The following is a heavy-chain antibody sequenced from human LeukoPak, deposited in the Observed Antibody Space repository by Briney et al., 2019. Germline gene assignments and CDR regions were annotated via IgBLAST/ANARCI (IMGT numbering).Heavy chain of an antibody. CDR2: INHSGST. CDR1: GGSFSGYY. D-gene: IGHD3-16*02. Sequence: SETLSLTCAVYGGSFSGYYWSWIRQPPGKGLEWIGEINHSGSTNYNPSLKSRVTISVDTSKNQFSLKLSSVTAADTAVYYCARVIVGLDPWGQGTLVTVSS. J-gene: IGHJ5*02. V-gene: IGHV4-34*01. CDR3: ARVIVGLDP.